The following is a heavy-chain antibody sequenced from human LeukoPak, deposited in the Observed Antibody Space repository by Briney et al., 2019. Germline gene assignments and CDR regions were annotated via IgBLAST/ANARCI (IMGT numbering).Heavy chain of an antibody. V-gene: IGHV3-74*01. CDR1: GFTFSHHG. D-gene: IGHD2-8*01. CDR2: INNDGSST. J-gene: IGHJ4*02. Sequence: GGSLRLSCAASGFTFSHHGMHWVRQVPGKGLVWVSHINNDGSSTSYADSVKGRFTISRDNAKNTLYLQMNSLRDEDTAVYYCARVRGGDTKDFDYWGQGTLVTVSS. CDR3: ARVRGGDTKDFDY.